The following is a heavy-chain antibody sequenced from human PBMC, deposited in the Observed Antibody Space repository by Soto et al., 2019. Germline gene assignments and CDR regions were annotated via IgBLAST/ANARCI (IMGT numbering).Heavy chain of an antibody. CDR1: GGSISSGDYY. V-gene: IGHV4-31*03. Sequence: QVQLQESGPGLVKPSQTLSLTCTVSGGSISSGDYYWSWIRHHPGKGLEWTGYIYSSGSTYYNPSLRSRVSISADTSKNQFSLRLSSVTPADTAVYYCVRDYDYDTSRNDAFDIWGQGTMVTVSS. CDR2: IYSSGST. CDR3: VRDYDYDTSRNDAFDI. J-gene: IGHJ3*02. D-gene: IGHD3-22*01.